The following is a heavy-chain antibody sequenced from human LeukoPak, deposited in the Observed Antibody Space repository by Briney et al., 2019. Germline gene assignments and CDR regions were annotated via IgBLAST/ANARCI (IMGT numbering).Heavy chain of an antibody. CDR1: GDSIYSSY. CDR3: ARDQTATGYFDY. J-gene: IGHJ4*02. D-gene: IGHD2-21*02. CDR2: VYTSGNT. V-gene: IGHV4-4*07. Sequence: SETLSLTCTVSGDSIYSSYWTWIRQAAGKGLEWIGRVYTSGNTKYNPSLKSRATISVDKSKNQFSLKVNSVTAADTAVYYCARDQTATGYFDYWGQGALVTVSS.